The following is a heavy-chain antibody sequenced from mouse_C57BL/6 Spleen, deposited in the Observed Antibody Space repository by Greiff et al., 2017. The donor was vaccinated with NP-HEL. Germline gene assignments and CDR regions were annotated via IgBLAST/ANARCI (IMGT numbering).Heavy chain of an antibody. D-gene: IGHD1-1*01. CDR1: GYAFTNYL. V-gene: IGHV1-54*01. CDR3: ENGNNSSSDVAHSQRYFDV. Sequence: VQLQQSGAELVRPGTSVKVSCKASGYAFTNYLIEWVKQRPGQGLEWIGLINPGSGGTDYNEKFKGKATLTADKSSSTAYMQLSSLTSEDSAVYFCENGNNSSSDVAHSQRYFDVWGTGPTVTVA. J-gene: IGHJ1*03. CDR2: INPGSGGT.